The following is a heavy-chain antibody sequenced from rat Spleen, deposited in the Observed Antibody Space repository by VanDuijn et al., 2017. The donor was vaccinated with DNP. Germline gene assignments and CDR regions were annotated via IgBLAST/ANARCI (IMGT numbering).Heavy chain of an antibody. Sequence: EVRLVESDGGLVQPGRSLKLSCEASGFTFTDYNMAWVRQVPTRGLEWVATISYDDSSSYYRDSVKGRFTISRDNAKRTVYLQMGSLRSEDTATYYCARRGTTTGYYFDYWGQGVMVTVSS. CDR1: GFTFTDYN. CDR3: ARRGTTTGYYFDY. V-gene: IGHV5-7*01. J-gene: IGHJ2*01. D-gene: IGHD1-10*01. CDR2: ISYDDSSS.